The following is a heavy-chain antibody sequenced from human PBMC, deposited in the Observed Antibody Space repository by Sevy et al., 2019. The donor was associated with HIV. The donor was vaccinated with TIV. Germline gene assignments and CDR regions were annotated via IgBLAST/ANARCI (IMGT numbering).Heavy chain of an antibody. D-gene: IGHD6-19*01. CDR2: IIPILGTV. J-gene: IGHJ4*02. CDR1: GGTFSSYG. Sequence: ASVKVSCKASGGTFSSYGISWVRQAPGQGLEWMGWIIPILGTVNYAQKFQGRVTITADESTKTAYMELSSLRSEDTAGYYCARGGGNGWYYFDYWGQETLVTVSS. V-gene: IGHV1-69*11. CDR3: ARGGGNGWYYFDY.